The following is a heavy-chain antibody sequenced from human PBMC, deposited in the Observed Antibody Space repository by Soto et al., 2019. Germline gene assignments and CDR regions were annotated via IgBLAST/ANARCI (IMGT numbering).Heavy chain of an antibody. CDR2: INHSGST. Sequence: SETLSLTCAVYGGSFSGYYWSWIRQPPGKGLEWIGEINHSGSTNYNPSLKSRVTISVDTSKNQFSLKLSSVTAADTAVYYCARGPRFNWNQKPFDYWGQGTLVTVSS. J-gene: IGHJ4*02. CDR1: GGSFSGYY. V-gene: IGHV4-34*01. D-gene: IGHD1-20*01. CDR3: ARGPRFNWNQKPFDY.